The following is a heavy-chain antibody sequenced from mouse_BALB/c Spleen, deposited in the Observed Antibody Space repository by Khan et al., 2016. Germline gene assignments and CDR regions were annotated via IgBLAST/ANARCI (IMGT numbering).Heavy chain of an antibody. CDR2: IRNKANGYTT. CDR1: GFTFTDYY. V-gene: IGHV7-3*02. J-gene: IGHJ4*01. CDR3: ARDLECYDDAMDY. D-gene: IGHD2-12*01. Sequence: EVELVESGGGLVQPGGSLRLSCATSGFTFTDYYMSWVRQPPGKALEWLGFIRNKANGYTTEYSASVKGRFTISRDNSQSILSLQMNTLRAEDSATYYCARDLECYDDAMDYLGQGTSVTVAS.